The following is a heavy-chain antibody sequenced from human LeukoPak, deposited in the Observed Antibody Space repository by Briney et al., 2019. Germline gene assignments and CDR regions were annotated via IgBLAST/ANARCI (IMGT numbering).Heavy chain of an antibody. Sequence: ASVKVSCTASGYTFTSYYMHWVRQAPGQGLEWMGIINPSGGSTSYAQKFQGRVTMTRDTSTSTVYMELSSLRSEDTAVYYCARAGTRYCSSTSCPKTLKDWGQGTLVTVSS. CDR2: INPSGGST. J-gene: IGHJ4*02. D-gene: IGHD2-2*01. CDR3: ARAGTRYCSSTSCPKTLKD. V-gene: IGHV1-46*01. CDR1: GYTFTSYY.